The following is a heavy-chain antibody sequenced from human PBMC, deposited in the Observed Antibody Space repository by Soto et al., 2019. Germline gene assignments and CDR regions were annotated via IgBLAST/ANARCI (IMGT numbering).Heavy chain of an antibody. Sequence: SDTLALSCTVSGGSVSSGSYDGSWIRQPPGKGLEWIGYIYYSGSTNYNPSLKSRVTISVDTSKNQFSLKLSSVTAADTAVYYCARANGYLDYWGQGTLVTVSS. V-gene: IGHV4-61*01. CDR2: IYYSGST. D-gene: IGHD2-8*01. J-gene: IGHJ4*02. CDR3: ARANGYLDY. CDR1: GGSVSSGSYD.